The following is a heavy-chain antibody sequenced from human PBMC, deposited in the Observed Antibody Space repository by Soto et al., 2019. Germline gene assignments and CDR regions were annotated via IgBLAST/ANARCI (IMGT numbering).Heavy chain of an antibody. CDR3: ARDEQLVGLFDY. Sequence: GGSLRLSCAASGFTFNNSGMHWVSQAPGKGLEWVAVIWYDGSNKYYADSVKGRFTISRDNSKNTLYLQMNSLRAEDTAVYYCARDEQLVGLFDYWGQGTLVTVSS. CDR2: IWYDGSNK. CDR1: GFTFNNSG. V-gene: IGHV3-33*01. J-gene: IGHJ4*02. D-gene: IGHD6-6*01.